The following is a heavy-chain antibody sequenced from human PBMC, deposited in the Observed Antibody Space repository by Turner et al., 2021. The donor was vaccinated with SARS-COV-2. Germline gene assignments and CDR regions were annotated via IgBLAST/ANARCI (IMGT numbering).Heavy chain of an antibody. CDR3: AREDMVMVGAATGQGLNY. CDR2: IWYDGSNK. V-gene: IGHV3-33*01. J-gene: IGHJ4*02. CDR1: GFTFSNYG. D-gene: IGHD2-15*01. Sequence: QVQLVESGGGVVQPGRSLRLSCSASGFTFSNYGMHWVRQAPGKGLEWVAVIWYDGSNKYYADSVKGRFTISRDNAKNTLYLQMNSLRAEDTAVYYCAREDMVMVGAATGQGLNYWGQGTLVTVSS.